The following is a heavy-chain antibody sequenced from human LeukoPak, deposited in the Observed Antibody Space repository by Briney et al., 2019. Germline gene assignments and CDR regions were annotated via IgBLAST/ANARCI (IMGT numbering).Heavy chain of an antibody. Sequence: ASETLSLTCTVSGGSISSYYWSWIRQPPGKGLEWIGYIYYSGSTNYNPSLKSRVTISVDTSKNQFSLKLSSVTAADTAVYYCARGLVYYGSSGRRNWFDPWGQGTLVTVSS. D-gene: IGHD3-22*01. J-gene: IGHJ5*02. V-gene: IGHV4-59*01. CDR3: ARGLVYYGSSGRRNWFDP. CDR1: GGSISSYY. CDR2: IYYSGST.